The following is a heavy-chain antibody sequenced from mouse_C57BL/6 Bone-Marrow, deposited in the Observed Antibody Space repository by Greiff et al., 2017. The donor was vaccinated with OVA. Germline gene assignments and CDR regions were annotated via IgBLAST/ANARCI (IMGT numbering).Heavy chain of an antibody. J-gene: IGHJ2*01. D-gene: IGHD2-4*01. V-gene: IGHV1-15*01. CDR3: TREGVYDYDRYCFDY. CDR1: GYTFTDYE. Sequence: VQLVASGAELVRPGASVTLSCKASGYTFTDYEMHWVKQTPVHGLEWIGAIDPETGGTAYNQKFKGKAILTADESSSTAYMELRSLTSEDSAVYYCTREGVYDYDRYCFDYWGQGTTLTVSS. CDR2: IDPETGGT.